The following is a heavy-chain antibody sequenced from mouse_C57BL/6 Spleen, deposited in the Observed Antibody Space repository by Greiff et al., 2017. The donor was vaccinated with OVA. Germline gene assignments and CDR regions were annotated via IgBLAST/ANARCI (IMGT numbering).Heavy chain of an antibody. CDR2: ISSGSSTI. V-gene: IGHV5-17*01. D-gene: IGHD6-1*01. CDR1: GFTFSDYG. Sequence: DVKLVESGGGLVKPGGSLKLSCAASGFTFSDYGMHWVRQAPEKGLEWVAYISSGSSTIYYADTVKGRFTISRDNAKNTLFLQMTSLRSEDTAMYYCATSLYFDYWGQGTTLTVSS. CDR3: ATSLYFDY. J-gene: IGHJ2*01.